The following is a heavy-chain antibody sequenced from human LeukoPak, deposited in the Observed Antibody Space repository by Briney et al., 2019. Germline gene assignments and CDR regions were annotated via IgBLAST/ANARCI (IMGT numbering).Heavy chain of an antibody. CDR1: GGSTSSYY. CDR3: ASGVPAGAIPLDY. V-gene: IGHV4-59*01. Sequence: SETLSLTCTVSGGSTSSYYWSWIRQPPGKGLEWIGYIYYSGSTNYNPSLKSRVTISVDTSKNQFSLKLSSVTAADTAVYYCASGVPAGAIPLDYWGQGTLVTVSS. D-gene: IGHD2-2*01. CDR2: IYYSGST. J-gene: IGHJ4*02.